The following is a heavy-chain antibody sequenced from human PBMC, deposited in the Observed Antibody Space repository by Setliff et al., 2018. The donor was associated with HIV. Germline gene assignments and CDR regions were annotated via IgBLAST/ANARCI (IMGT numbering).Heavy chain of an antibody. D-gene: IGHD1-26*01. Sequence: GGSLRLSCAASGFTFSNAWMSWVRQAPGKGLEWVGRISSSSSYIYYADSVKGRFTISRDNAKNSLYLQMNSLRAEDTAVYYCARDRPRGGGSLDAFDIWGQGTMVTVSS. CDR3: ARDRPRGGGSLDAFDI. V-gene: IGHV3-21*05. CDR1: GFTFSNAW. CDR2: ISSSSSYI. J-gene: IGHJ3*02.